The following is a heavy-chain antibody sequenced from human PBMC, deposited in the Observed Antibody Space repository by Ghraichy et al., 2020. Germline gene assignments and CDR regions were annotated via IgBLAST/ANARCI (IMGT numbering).Heavy chain of an antibody. CDR1: GFTFSIYA. Sequence: GGSLRLSCAASGFTFSIYAMSWVRQAQGKGLEWVSTISGSGDRTYYADSVKGRFTISRDNSKNTLYLQMNSLRAEDTAVYYCANNEAAAGIETNWFDPWGQGTLVTVSS. CDR2: ISGSGDRT. CDR3: ANNEAAAGIETNWFDP. V-gene: IGHV3-23*01. D-gene: IGHD6-13*01. J-gene: IGHJ5*02.